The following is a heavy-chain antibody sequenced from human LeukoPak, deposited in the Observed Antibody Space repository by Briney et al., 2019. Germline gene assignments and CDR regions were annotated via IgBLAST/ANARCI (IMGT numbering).Heavy chain of an antibody. CDR3: ARIPPAINYYYYYIDV. CDR2: IYYSGST. CDR1: GGSISSYY. D-gene: IGHD2-2*02. J-gene: IGHJ6*03. V-gene: IGHV4-59*01. Sequence: SETLFLTCTVSGGSISSYYWSWIRQPPGKGLEWIGYIYYSGSTNYNPSLKSRVTISVDTSKNQFSLKLSPVTAADTAVYYCARIPPAINYYYYYIDVWGKGTTVTVSS.